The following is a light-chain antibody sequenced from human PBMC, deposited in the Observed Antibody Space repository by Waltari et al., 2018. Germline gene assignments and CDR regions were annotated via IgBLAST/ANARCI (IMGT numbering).Light chain of an antibody. CDR3: QQFYSSLYT. J-gene: IGKJ2*01. CDR1: QRVLYSSNNKNY. Sequence: DIVMTQSPDSLAVSLVERATINCKSSQRVLYSSNNKNYLSWYQQKPGQPPKLLIYWASTRESRVPDRFSGSGSGTDFTLTISSLQAEDVAVYYCQQFYSSLYTFGQGTKLEIK. CDR2: WAS. V-gene: IGKV4-1*01.